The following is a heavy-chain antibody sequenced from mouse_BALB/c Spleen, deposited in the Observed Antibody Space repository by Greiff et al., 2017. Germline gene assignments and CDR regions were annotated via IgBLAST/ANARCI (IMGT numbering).Heavy chain of an antibody. Sequence: VQLQQSGAELVRPGASVTLSCKASGYTFTDYEMHWVKQTPVHGLEWIGAIDPETGGTAYNQKFKGKATLTEDKSSSTAYMELRSLTSEDSAVYYCTYRYDALAWFAYWGQGTLVTVSA. J-gene: IGHJ3*01. D-gene: IGHD2-14*01. CDR3: TYRYDALAWFAY. CDR2: IDPETGGT. V-gene: IGHV1-15*01. CDR1: GYTFTDYE.